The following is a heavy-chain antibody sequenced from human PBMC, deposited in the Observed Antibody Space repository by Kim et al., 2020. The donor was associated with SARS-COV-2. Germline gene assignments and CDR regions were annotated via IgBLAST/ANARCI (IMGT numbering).Heavy chain of an antibody. J-gene: IGHJ4*02. CDR1: GFAFRTYE. D-gene: IGHD2-21*02. CDR3: VRGQYGDLDY. V-gene: IGHV3-48*03. Sequence: GGSLRLSCAASGFAFRTYEMNWVRQAPGKGLVWISFISGTFSSRYYADAVKGRFTISRDNSKNSLYLQMSGLRADDTAVYYCVRGQYGDLDYWGQGTLVTVS. CDR2: ISGTFSSR.